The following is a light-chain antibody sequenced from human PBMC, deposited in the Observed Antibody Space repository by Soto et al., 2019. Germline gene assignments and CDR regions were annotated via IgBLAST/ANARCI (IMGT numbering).Light chain of an antibody. CDR1: QDIASY. J-gene: IGKJ1*01. Sequence: AIQMTQSQSSLSASVGDRVTINCRASQDIASYLGWYQQKPGKAPKLLIYGTSSLHTGVPSRFSGSGSGKYFTLSIDSLQPEDFATYFCLKDYTYPQSFGQGTKV. V-gene: IGKV1-6*01. CDR2: GTS. CDR3: LKDYTYPQS.